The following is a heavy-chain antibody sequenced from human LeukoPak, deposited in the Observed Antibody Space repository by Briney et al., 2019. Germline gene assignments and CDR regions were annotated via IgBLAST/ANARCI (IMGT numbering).Heavy chain of an antibody. CDR2: IYSGGST. D-gene: IGHD5-12*01. Sequence: PGGSLRFSCAASGFTFDDYAMHWVRQAPGKGLEWVSVIYSGGSTYYADSVKGRFTISRDNSKNTLYLQMNSLRAEDTAVYYCARVRYSGYDYYFDYWGQGTLVTVSS. CDR1: GFTFDDYA. CDR3: ARVRYSGYDYYFDY. J-gene: IGHJ4*02. V-gene: IGHV3-66*01.